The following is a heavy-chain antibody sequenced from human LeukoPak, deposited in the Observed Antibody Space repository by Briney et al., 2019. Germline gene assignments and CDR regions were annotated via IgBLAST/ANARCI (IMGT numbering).Heavy chain of an antibody. D-gene: IGHD2-2*01. V-gene: IGHV3-23*01. J-gene: IGHJ4*02. Sequence: PGGSLRLSCAASGFTLSSYAMSWVRQAPGKGLEWVSAISGSGGSTYYADSVKGRFTISRDNSKNTLYLQMNSLRAEDTAVYYCAKVMLKSVVVPAATFLYYFDYWGQGTLVTVSS. CDR3: AKVMLKSVVVPAATFLYYFDY. CDR1: GFTLSSYA. CDR2: ISGSGGST.